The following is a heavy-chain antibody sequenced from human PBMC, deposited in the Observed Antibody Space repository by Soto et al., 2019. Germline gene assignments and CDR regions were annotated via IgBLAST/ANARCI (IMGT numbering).Heavy chain of an antibody. CDR2: ISGSGGST. CDR3: AKGLYCSGGSCYESGYFDY. V-gene: IGHV3-23*01. CDR1: GFTFSSYA. Sequence: GGSLRLSCAASGFTFSSYAMSWVRQAPGKGLEWVSAISGSGGSTYYADSVKGRFTISRDNSKNTLYLQMNSLRAEDTAVYYCAKGLYCSGGSCYESGYFDYWGQGTLVTVSS. D-gene: IGHD2-15*01. J-gene: IGHJ4*02.